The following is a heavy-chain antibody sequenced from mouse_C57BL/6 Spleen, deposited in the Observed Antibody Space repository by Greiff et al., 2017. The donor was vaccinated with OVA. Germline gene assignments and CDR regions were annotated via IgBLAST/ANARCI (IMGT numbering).Heavy chain of an antibody. Sequence: VHVKQSGPELVKPGASVKIPCKASGYTFTDYNMDWVKQSHGKSLEWIGDINPNNGGTIYNQKFKGKATLTVDKSSSTAYMELRSLTSEDTAVYYCARRGHSSGYVLYYFDYWGQGTTLTVSS. CDR1: GYTFTDYN. D-gene: IGHD3-1*01. CDR2: INPNNGGT. J-gene: IGHJ2*01. CDR3: ARRGHSSGYVLYYFDY. V-gene: IGHV1-18*01.